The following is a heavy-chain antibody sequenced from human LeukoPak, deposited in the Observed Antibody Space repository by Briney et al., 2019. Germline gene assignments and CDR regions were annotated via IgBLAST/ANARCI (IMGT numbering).Heavy chain of an antibody. CDR1: GGSFSGYY. V-gene: IGHV4-34*01. CDR3: ARHILSYNWFDP. J-gene: IGHJ5*02. Sequence: SETLSLTCAVYGGSFSGYYWSWIRQPPGKGLEWIGEINHSGSTNYNPSLKSRVTISVDTSKNQFSLKLSSVTAADTAVYYCARHILSYNWFDPWGQGTLVTVSS. CDR2: INHSGST. D-gene: IGHD2-15*01.